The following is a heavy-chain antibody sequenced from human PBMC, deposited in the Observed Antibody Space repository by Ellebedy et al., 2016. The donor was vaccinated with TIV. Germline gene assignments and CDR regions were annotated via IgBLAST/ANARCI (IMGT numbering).Heavy chain of an antibody. Sequence: GESLKISCAASGFTFRTYGMHWVRQAPGKGLEWVAVIYYDGSNKFYADSVKGRFTISRDNAKNSLYLQMNSLRVEDTAVYYCAREMGYCSGGSCYARLYYYNGMDVWGQGTTVTVSS. J-gene: IGHJ6*02. D-gene: IGHD2-15*01. V-gene: IGHV3-33*08. CDR3: AREMGYCSGGSCYARLYYYNGMDV. CDR1: GFTFRTYG. CDR2: IYYDGSNK.